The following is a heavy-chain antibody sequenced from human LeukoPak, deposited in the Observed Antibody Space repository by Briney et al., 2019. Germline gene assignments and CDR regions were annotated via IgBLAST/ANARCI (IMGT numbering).Heavy chain of an antibody. CDR1: GGSFSTYY. CDR3: ARENSYYDSSGYYYGSGYFDY. Sequence: SETLPLTCTVSGGSFSTYYWSWIRQPPGKGLEWVGYIYYSGSTNYNPSLQSRVTISVDTSKNQFSLRLSSVTAADTAVYYCARENSYYDSSGYYYGSGYFDYWGQGTLVTVSS. V-gene: IGHV4-59*01. D-gene: IGHD3-22*01. CDR2: IYYSGST. J-gene: IGHJ4*02.